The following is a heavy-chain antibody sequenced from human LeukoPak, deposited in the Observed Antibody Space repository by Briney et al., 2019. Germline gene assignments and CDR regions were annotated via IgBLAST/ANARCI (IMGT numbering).Heavy chain of an antibody. CDR2: IKQDGSEK. D-gene: IGHD2-15*01. CDR1: GFTFSSYW. J-gene: IGHJ4*02. V-gene: IGHV3-7*01. CDR3: ARVLLDIVVVVAATASDY. Sequence: PGGSLRLSCAASGFTFSSYWMSWVRQAPGKGLEWVANIKQDGSEKYYVDSVKGRFTISRDNAKNSLYLQMNSLRAEDTAVYYCARVLLDIVVVVAATASDYWGQGTLVTVSS.